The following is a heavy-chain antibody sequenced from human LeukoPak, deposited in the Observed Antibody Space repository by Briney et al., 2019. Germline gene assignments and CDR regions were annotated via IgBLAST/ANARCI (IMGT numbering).Heavy chain of an antibody. CDR2: RLFDGRNK. Sequence: PGGSLRLSCAASGFTFNNFGMHWVRQAPGKGLEWVAFRLFDGRNKYYADSVKGRFTISRENSKNTLYLQMNSLRTEDTAVYYCAEDFSPSQRVREVMNLYLRYWGQGTLVTVSS. D-gene: IGHD3-10*01. V-gene: IGHV3-30*02. CDR3: AEDFSPSQRVREVMNLYLRY. CDR1: GFTFNNFG. J-gene: IGHJ4*02.